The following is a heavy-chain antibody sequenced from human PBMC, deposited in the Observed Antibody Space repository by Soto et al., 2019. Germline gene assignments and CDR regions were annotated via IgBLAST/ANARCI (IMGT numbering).Heavy chain of an antibody. V-gene: IGHV1-69*13. D-gene: IGHD3-22*01. J-gene: IGHJ3*02. CDR3: ARVSSSEGSYYYDSSGYTQGAFDI. CDR2: IIPIFGTA. Sequence: GASVKVSCKDSGGTFSSYAISWVRQAPGQGLEWMGGIIPIFGTANYAQKFQGRVTITADESTSTAYMELSSLRSEDTAVYYCARVSSSEGSYYYDSSGYTQGAFDIWGQGTMVTVSS. CDR1: GGTFSSYA.